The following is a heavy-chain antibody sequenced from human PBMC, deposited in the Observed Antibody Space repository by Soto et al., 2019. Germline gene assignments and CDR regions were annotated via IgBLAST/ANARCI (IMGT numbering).Heavy chain of an antibody. CDR3: ANLPLYGSGFDC. CDR1: GFTFDDYA. Sequence: EVQLVESGGGLVQPGRSLRLSCAASGFTFDDYAIHWVRQAPGRGLEWVAGISWNGASIGYADSVKGRFTISRDNAKNSLHLQRNSLRSADTALYYCANLPLYGSGFDCWGQGTLVTVSS. CDR2: ISWNGASI. J-gene: IGHJ4*02. V-gene: IGHV3-9*01. D-gene: IGHD3-10*01.